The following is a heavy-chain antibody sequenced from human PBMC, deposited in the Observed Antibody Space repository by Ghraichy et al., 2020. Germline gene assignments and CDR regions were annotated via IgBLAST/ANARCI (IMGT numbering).Heavy chain of an antibody. Sequence: SETLSLTCTVSGGSISSSSYYWGWIRQPPGKGLEWIGSIYYSGSTYYNPSLKSRVTISVDTSKNQFSLKLSSVTAADTAVYYCASRWGATEGNLYYYYGMDVWGQGTTVTVSS. CDR3: ASRWGATEGNLYYYYGMDV. D-gene: IGHD1-26*01. J-gene: IGHJ6*02. V-gene: IGHV4-39*01. CDR1: GGSISSSSYY. CDR2: IYYSGST.